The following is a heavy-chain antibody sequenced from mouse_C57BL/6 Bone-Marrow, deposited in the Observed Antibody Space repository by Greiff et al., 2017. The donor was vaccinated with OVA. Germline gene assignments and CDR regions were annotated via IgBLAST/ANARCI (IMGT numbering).Heavy chain of an antibody. D-gene: IGHD2-4*01. Sequence: VKLVESGPGLVAPSQSLSITCTVSGFSLTSYGVDWVRQSPGQGLEWLGVIWGVGSTNYNSALKSRLSISKDNSKSQVFLKMNSLQTDDTAMYYCASGDYARFAYWGQGTLVTVSA. V-gene: IGHV2-6*01. J-gene: IGHJ3*01. CDR3: ASGDYARFAY. CDR2: IWGVGST. CDR1: GFSLTSYG.